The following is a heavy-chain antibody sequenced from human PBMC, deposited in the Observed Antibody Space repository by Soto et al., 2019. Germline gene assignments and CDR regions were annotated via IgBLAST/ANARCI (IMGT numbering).Heavy chain of an antibody. V-gene: IGHV4-34*01. CDR2: INHSGST. Sequence: SETLSLTCAVYGWSFSGYYWSWIRQPPGKGLEWIGEINHSGSTNYNPSLKSRVTISVDTSKNQFSLKLSSVTAADTAVYYCAVLGGGFTYGSGSYYKPSGYGMDVWGQGTTVTVSS. CDR3: AVLGGGFTYGSGSYYKPSGYGMDV. J-gene: IGHJ6*02. D-gene: IGHD3-10*01. CDR1: GWSFSGYY.